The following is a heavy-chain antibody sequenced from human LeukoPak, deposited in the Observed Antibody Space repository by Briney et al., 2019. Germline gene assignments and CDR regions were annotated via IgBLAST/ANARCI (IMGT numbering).Heavy chain of an antibody. V-gene: IGHV1-69*13. Sequence: SVKVACKASGGTFSSYAISWVRQAPGQGLEWMGGIIPIFGTANYAQKFQGRVTITADESTSTAYMELSSLRSEDTAVYYCARVGVGGSYYYYFDYWGQGTLVTVSS. D-gene: IGHD1-26*01. CDR1: GGTFSSYA. CDR2: IIPIFGTA. CDR3: ARVGVGGSYYYYFDY. J-gene: IGHJ4*02.